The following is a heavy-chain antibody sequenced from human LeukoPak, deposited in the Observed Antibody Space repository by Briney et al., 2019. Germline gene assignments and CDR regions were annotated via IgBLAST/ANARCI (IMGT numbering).Heavy chain of an antibody. J-gene: IGHJ6*02. V-gene: IGHV3-23*01. CDR2: ISGSGGST. Sequence: GGSLRLSCAASGFTFSSYAMSWVRQAPGKGLEWVSAISGSGGSTYYADSVKGRFTISRDNSKNTLYLQIDSLRAEDTAVYYCATFDWSGSQIRDYYYGMDVWGQGTTVTVSS. D-gene: IGHD3-3*01. CDR3: ATFDWSGSQIRDYYYGMDV. CDR1: GFTFSSYA.